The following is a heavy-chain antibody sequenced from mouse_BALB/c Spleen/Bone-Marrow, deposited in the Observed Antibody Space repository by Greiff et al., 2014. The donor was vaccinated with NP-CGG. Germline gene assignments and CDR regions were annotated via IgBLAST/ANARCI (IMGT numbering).Heavy chain of an antibody. CDR3: AREGSYDFFAY. D-gene: IGHD2-12*01. Sequence: QVQLKDSGPGLVAPSQSLSITCTASGFSLTSYGVHWVRQPPGQGLEWLGVIWPGGSTTYYSALMSRLSISKDNSKSQVILKMSSLHTDSTAMFYCAREGSYDFFAYWGQGTLVTVSA. V-gene: IGHV2-9*02. J-gene: IGHJ3*01. CDR2: IWPGGST. CDR1: GFSLTSYG.